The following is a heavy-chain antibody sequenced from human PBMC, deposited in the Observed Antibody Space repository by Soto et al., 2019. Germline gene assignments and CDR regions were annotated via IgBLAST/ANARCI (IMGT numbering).Heavy chain of an antibody. V-gene: IGHV4-59*01. J-gene: IGHJ6*02. Sequence: PSETLSLTCTVSGGSISSYYWSWIRQPPGKGLEWIGYIYYSGSTNYNPSLKSRVTISVDTSKNQFSLKLSSVTAADTAVYYCARGGDGYNFGYYYYGMDVWGQGTTVTVSS. CDR3: ARGGDGYNFGYYYYGMDV. CDR2: IYYSGST. D-gene: IGHD5-12*01. CDR1: GGSISSYY.